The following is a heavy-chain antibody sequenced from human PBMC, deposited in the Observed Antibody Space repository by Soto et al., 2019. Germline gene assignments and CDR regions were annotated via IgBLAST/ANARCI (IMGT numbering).Heavy chain of an antibody. Sequence: QVQLVQSGAEVKKPGASVKVSCKASGYTFTSYGISWVRQAPGQGLEWMGWISAYNGNTNYAQKLQGRVTMTTDTSTSTAYIELWDLRSDDTAVYYCARVSPDLVVVVAATALDYWGQGTLVIVSS. D-gene: IGHD2-15*01. J-gene: IGHJ4*02. CDR3: ARVSPDLVVVVAATALDY. CDR2: ISAYNGNT. V-gene: IGHV1-18*01. CDR1: GYTFTSYG.